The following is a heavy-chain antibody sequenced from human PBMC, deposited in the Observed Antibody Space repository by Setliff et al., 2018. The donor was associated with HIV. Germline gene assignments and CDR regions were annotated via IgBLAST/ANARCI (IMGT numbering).Heavy chain of an antibody. D-gene: IGHD1-26*01. CDR2: ISAYDGNT. CDR1: GYTFASYG. J-gene: IGHJ4*02. Sequence: ASVKVSCKASGYTFASYGITWVRQAPEQGLEWMGWISAYDGNTNYAQKVRERVTLTTDTATNTAFMELKNLTSADTAVYFCARSDWELVLSSFDYWGQGTQVTVSS. CDR3: ARSDWELVLSSFDY. V-gene: IGHV1-18*01.